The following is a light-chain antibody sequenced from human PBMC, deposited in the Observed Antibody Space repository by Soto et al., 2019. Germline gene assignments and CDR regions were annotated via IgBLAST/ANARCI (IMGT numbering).Light chain of an antibody. CDR3: GTWDSSLSAVV. Sequence: QSALTQPPSGSAAPGQKVTISCSGSTSNIGNNYVSWYQQLPGTAPKLLIYENSKRPSGIPDRFSGSKSGTSATLAITGLQTGDEADYYCGTWDSSLSAVVFGGGTKLTVL. CDR2: ENS. V-gene: IGLV1-51*02. CDR1: TSNIGNNY. J-gene: IGLJ2*01.